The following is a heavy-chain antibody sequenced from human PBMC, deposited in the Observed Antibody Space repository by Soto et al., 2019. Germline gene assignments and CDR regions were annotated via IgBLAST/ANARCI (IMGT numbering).Heavy chain of an antibody. J-gene: IGHJ4*02. V-gene: IGHV3-23*01. D-gene: IGHD3-22*01. CDR1: GFTFSNYA. CDR3: AKGNDYDSYYFDY. Sequence: EVQLLESGGGLVQPGGSLRLSCAASGFTFSNYARSWVRQAPGKGLEWVSAISGSGGSTYYADSVKGRFTISRDNSKNTLYLQMNSLRAEDTAIYYCAKGNDYDSYYFDYWGQGTLVTVSS. CDR2: ISGSGGST.